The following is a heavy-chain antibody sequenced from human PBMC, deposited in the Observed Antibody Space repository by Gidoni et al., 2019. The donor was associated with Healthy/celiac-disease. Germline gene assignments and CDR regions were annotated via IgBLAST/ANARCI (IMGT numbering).Heavy chain of an antibody. V-gene: IGHV4-34*01. Sequence: QVQLRQWGAGLLKPSETLSLTCAVYGASFSGYYWSWIRQPPGKGLEWIGEINHSGSTNYNPSLKSRVTISVDTSKNQFSLKLSSVTAADTAVYYCARVQVRGKKYGEVLDYWGQGTLVTVSS. CDR2: INHSGST. J-gene: IGHJ4*02. D-gene: IGHD3-10*01. CDR1: GASFSGYY. CDR3: ARVQVRGKKYGEVLDY.